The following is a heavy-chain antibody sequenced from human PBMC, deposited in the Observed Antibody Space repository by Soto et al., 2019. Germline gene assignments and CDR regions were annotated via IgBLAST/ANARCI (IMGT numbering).Heavy chain of an antibody. D-gene: IGHD2-2*01. CDR2: IWYNGSNK. CDR1: GFTFRSYG. Sequence: ESGGGVVQPGRSLRLSCAASGFTFRSYGMHWVRQAPGKGLEWVAVIWYNGSNKYYADSVKGRFTISRDNSKNTLYLQMNSLRAEDTAVYYCARDLYCSSTSCYVGRYYWGQGTLVTVSS. CDR3: ARDLYCSSTSCYVGRYY. V-gene: IGHV3-33*01. J-gene: IGHJ4*02.